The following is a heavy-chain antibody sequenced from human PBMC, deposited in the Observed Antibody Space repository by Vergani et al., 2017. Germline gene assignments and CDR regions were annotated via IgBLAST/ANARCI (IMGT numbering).Heavy chain of an antibody. CDR2: IKQDGSEK. D-gene: IGHD3-9*01. V-gene: IGHV3-7*01. Sequence: EVQLVESGGGLVQPGGSLRLSCAASGFTFSSYWMSWVRQAPGKGLEWVANIKQDGSEKYYVDPVKGRFTISRDNAKNSLYLQMNSLRAEDTAVYYCARSQWYYDILTGYYRGGYFDYWGQGTLVTVSS. CDR3: ARSQWYYDILTGYYRGGYFDY. J-gene: IGHJ4*02. CDR1: GFTFSSYW.